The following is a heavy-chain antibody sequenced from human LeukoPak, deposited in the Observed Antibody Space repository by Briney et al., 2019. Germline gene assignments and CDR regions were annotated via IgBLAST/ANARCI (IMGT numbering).Heavy chain of an antibody. CDR3: ARGPYSYDSSGAFDI. D-gene: IGHD3-22*01. Sequence: SETLSLTCTVSGGSISSSSYYWGWIRQPPGKGLEWIGSIYYSGSTYYNPSLKSRVTISVDTSKNQFSLRLSSVTAADTAVYFCARGPYSYDSSGAFDIWGQGTMVTVSS. CDR2: IYYSGST. V-gene: IGHV4-39*01. J-gene: IGHJ3*02. CDR1: GGSISSSSYY.